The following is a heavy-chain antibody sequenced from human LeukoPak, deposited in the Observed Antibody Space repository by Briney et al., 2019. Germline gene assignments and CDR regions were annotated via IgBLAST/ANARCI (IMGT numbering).Heavy chain of an antibody. CDR1: GFTFSSYG. V-gene: IGHV3-33*01. J-gene: IGHJ4*02. CDR3: ARAGSGWPSDFDY. CDR2: IWYDGSNK. D-gene: IGHD3-10*01. Sequence: PGGSLRLSCAASGFTFSSYGMHWVRQAPGKGLEWVAVIWYDGSNKYYADSVKGRFTISRDNSKNTLYLQMNSLRAEDTAVYYCARAGSGWPSDFDYWGQGTLVTVSS.